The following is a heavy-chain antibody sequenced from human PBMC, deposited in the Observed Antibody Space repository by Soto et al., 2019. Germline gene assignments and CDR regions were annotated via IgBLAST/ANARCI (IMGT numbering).Heavy chain of an antibody. CDR3: ARERGEYDILTGYYKAPYDY. CDR2: INPSGGST. V-gene: IGHV1-46*03. CDR1: GYTFTIYY. D-gene: IGHD3-9*01. Sequence: ASVKVSCKASGYTFTIYYTHWVRQAPGQGLEWMGIINPSGGSTSYAQKFQGRVTMTRDTSTSTVYMELSSLRSEDTAVYYCARERGEYDILTGYYKAPYDYWGQGTLVTVSS. J-gene: IGHJ4*02.